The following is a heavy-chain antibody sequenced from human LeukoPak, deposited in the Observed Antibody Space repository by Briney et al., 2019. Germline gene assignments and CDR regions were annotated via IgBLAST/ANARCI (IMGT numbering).Heavy chain of an antibody. Sequence: PGGSLRLSCAASGFTFSSYAMSWVRQAPGKGLEWGSAISGSGGSTYYADSVKGRFTISRDNSKNTLYLQMNSLRAEDTTVYYCAKAHDFWSAYHDSWGQGTLVTVSS. V-gene: IGHV3-23*01. J-gene: IGHJ5*01. CDR2: ISGSGGST. CDR3: AKAHDFWSAYHDS. D-gene: IGHD3-3*01. CDR1: GFTFSSYA.